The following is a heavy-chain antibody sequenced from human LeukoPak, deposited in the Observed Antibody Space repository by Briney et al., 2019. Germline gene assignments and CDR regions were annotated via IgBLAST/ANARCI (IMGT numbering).Heavy chain of an antibody. D-gene: IGHD2-15*01. J-gene: IGHJ5*02. V-gene: IGHV1-8*01. Sequence: SVKVSCKASGYTFANYDINWLRQATGQGPDGMGWMNPKRCNTGYAQKFQGRVTMTRNTSISTAYMELSSLRSDDTAVYYCARDQDIVVVVAALRQREMGGFDPWGQGTLVTVSS. CDR2: MNPKRCNT. CDR1: GYTFANYD. CDR3: ARDQDIVVVVAALRQREMGGFDP.